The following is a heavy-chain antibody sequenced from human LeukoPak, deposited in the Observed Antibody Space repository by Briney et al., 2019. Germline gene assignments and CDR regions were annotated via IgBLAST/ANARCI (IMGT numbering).Heavy chain of an antibody. CDR3: ARRSGPHYGGPADY. V-gene: IGHV4-39*01. Sequence: SETLSLTCTVSGGSISSSSYYWDWIRQPPGKGLEWIGNVYFSGSTYSNPSLKSRVTISVDTSKNQFSLNLSSVTAADTALYYCARRSGPHYGGPADYWGQGTLVTVSS. CDR1: GGSISSSSYY. CDR2: VYFSGST. J-gene: IGHJ4*02. D-gene: IGHD4-23*01.